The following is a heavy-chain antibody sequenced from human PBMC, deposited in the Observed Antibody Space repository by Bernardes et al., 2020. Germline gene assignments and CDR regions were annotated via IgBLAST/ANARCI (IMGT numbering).Heavy chain of an antibody. CDR3: ARGGASGTPDY. V-gene: IGHV1-46*01. CDR1: GYTFTRYY. D-gene: IGHD1-26*01. CDR2: INPSGGST. J-gene: IGHJ4*02. Sequence: ASMKVSCKASGYTFTRYYMHWVRQAPGQGLEWMGIINPSGGSTSYAQKFQGRVTMTRDTSTSTVYMELSSLRSEDTAVYYCARGGASGTPDYWGQGTLVTVSS.